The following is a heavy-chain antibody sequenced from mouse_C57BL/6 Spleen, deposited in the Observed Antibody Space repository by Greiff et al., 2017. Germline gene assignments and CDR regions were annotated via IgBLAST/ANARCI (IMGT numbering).Heavy chain of an antibody. CDR2: INYDGSST. CDR3: ARGDDYEGYFDY. V-gene: IGHV5-16*01. CDR1: GFTFSDYY. D-gene: IGHD2-4*01. J-gene: IGHJ2*01. Sequence: VQLVESEGGLVQPGSSMKLSCTASGFTFSDYYMAWVRQVPEKGLEWVANINYDGSSTYYLDSLKSRFIISRDNAKNILYLQMSSLKSEDTATYYCARGDDYEGYFDYWGQGTTLTVSS.